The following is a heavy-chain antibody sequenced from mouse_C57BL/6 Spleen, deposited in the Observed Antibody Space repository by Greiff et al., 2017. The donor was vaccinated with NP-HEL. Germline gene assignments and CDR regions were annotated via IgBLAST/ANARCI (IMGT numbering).Heavy chain of an antibody. D-gene: IGHD1-1*01. J-gene: IGHJ2*01. CDR1: GYTFTSYW. CDR2: IDPSDSYT. V-gene: IGHV1-59*01. Sequence: QVQLQQPGAELVRPGTSVKLSCKASGYTFTSYWMHWVKQRPGQGLEWIGVIDPSDSYTNYNQKCKGKATLTVDTSSSTAYMQLSSLTSEDSAVYYCATTVVATRDYWGQGTTLTVSS. CDR3: ATTVVATRDY.